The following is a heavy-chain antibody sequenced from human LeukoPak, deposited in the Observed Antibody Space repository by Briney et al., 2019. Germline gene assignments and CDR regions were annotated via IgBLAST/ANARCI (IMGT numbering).Heavy chain of an antibody. V-gene: IGHV3-30*02. Sequence: GGSLRLSCAASGFPFSSYGMHWVRQAPGKGLEWVAFIRYDGSNKYYADSVKGRFTISRGNSKNTLYLQMNSLRAEDTAVYYCAKAYCSSTRCSSDLYFQHWGQGTLVTVSS. D-gene: IGHD2-2*01. CDR2: IRYDGSNK. J-gene: IGHJ1*01. CDR1: GFPFSSYG. CDR3: AKAYCSSTRCSSDLYFQH.